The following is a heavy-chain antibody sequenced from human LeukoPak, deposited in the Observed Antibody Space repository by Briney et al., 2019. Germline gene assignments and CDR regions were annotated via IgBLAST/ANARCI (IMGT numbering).Heavy chain of an antibody. CDR3: AKVSATGGGPPPDLDY. D-gene: IGHD2-8*02. CDR2: ISYDGNNK. V-gene: IGHV3-30*18. CDR1: GFTFSSYG. Sequence: GGSLRLSCAASGFTFSSYGMHWVRQAPGKGLEWVAVISYDGNNKYYADSVKGRFTISRDNSKNTLFLQMNSLRAEDTAVYYCAKVSATGGGPPPDLDYWGEGTLVSVSS. J-gene: IGHJ4*02.